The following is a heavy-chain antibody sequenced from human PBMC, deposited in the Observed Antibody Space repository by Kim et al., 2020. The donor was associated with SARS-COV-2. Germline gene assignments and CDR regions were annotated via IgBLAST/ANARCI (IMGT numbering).Heavy chain of an antibody. CDR3: AKDPSWLEYGIVPAANDY. CDR2: MSYDGSNK. D-gene: IGHD2-2*01. CDR1: GFTFSRYG. Sequence: GGSLRLSCAASGFTFSRYGIHWVRQPPGKGLEWVAVMSYDGSNKYYADSVKGRFFISRDNSKNTVYLQMNSLRAEDTAVYYCAKDPSWLEYGIVPAANDYWGQGTLVTVSS. V-gene: IGHV3-30*18. J-gene: IGHJ4*02.